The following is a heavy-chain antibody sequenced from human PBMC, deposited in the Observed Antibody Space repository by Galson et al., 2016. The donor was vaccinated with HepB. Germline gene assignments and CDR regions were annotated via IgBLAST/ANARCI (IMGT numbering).Heavy chain of an antibody. Sequence: SLRLSCAASEFTFSNYGMHWVRQAPGKGLEWVAVIWYDDTNKYYTDSVEGRFTISRDNAKNRLYLQMNSLRAEDTALYYCARGGDIVATLDYWGQGTQVIVSS. CDR1: EFTFSNYG. CDR3: ARGGDIVATLDY. D-gene: IGHD5-12*01. V-gene: IGHV3-33*01. CDR2: IWYDDTNK. J-gene: IGHJ4*02.